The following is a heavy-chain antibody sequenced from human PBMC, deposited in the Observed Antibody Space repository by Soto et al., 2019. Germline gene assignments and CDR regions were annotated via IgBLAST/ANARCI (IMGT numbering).Heavy chain of an antibody. D-gene: IGHD3-9*01. CDR3: AKDRGILTGYCDY. V-gene: IGHV3-23*01. CDR1: GFTFSSYA. J-gene: IGHJ4*02. Sequence: EVQVLESGGGLVQPGGSLRLSCAASGFTFSSYAMSWVRQAPGKGLEWVSSISGSGGGTYYADSVKGRFTISRDKSKSTLYLQMNSLRAEDTAVYYCAKDRGILTGYCDYWGQGTLVTVSS. CDR2: ISGSGGGT.